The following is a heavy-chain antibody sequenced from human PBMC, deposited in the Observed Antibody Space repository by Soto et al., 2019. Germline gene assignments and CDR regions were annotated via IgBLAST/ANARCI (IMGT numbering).Heavy chain of an antibody. CDR2: INHSGST. CDR3: AGAAAGYYYYYTDV. J-gene: IGHJ6*03. V-gene: IGHV4-34*01. Sequence: QVQLQQWGAGLLKPSETLSLTCAVYGGSFSGYYWSWIRQPPGKGLEWIGEINHSGSTNYNPSLKIRVTISVDTSKNHFSLKLSSVTAADTAVYYCAGAAAGYYYYYTDVWGKGTTVTVSS. D-gene: IGHD6-13*01. CDR1: GGSFSGYY.